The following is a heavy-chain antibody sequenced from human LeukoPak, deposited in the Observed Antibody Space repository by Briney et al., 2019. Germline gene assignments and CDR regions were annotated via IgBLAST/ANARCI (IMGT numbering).Heavy chain of an antibody. CDR2: INPNSGGT. J-gene: IGHJ5*02. CDR1: GYTFTGYY. CDR3: ARAGRVRGANNWFDP. V-gene: IGHV1-2*02. D-gene: IGHD1-26*01. Sequence: ASVKVSCKASGYTFTGYYMHWVRQAPGQGLEWMGWINPNSGGTKYAQKFQGRVAVTRDTSISTAYMELSSLRSDDTAVYYCARAGRVRGANNWFDPWGQGTLVTVSS.